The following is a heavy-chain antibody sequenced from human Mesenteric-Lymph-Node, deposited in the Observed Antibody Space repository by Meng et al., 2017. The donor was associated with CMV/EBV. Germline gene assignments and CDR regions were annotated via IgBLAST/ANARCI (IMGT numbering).Heavy chain of an antibody. J-gene: IGHJ5*02. V-gene: IGHV5-51*01. CDR1: GYSLTGYW. Sequence: KGSGYSLTGYWIGWGRQMPGKGLEWMGIIYPGDSYTNYSPSFQGHVTISADKSISTAYLQWSSLKASDTAMYYCARHPLVGARGFDPWGQGTLVTVSS. CDR2: IYPGDSYT. D-gene: IGHD1-26*01. CDR3: ARHPLVGARGFDP.